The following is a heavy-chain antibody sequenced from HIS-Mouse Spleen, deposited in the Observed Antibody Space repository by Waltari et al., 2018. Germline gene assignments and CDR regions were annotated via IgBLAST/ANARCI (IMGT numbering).Heavy chain of an antibody. Sequence: QITLKESGPTLVKPTQTLTLTCTFSGFSLSTSGVGVGWIRQPPGKALEWLALIYWNDDRRYSPSLKSRLTITKDTSKNQVVLTMTNMDPVDTATYYCAHRQSSGSYYYFDYWGQGTLVTVSS. D-gene: IGHD1-26*01. CDR1: GFSLSTSGVG. J-gene: IGHJ4*02. CDR2: IYWNDDR. CDR3: AHRQSSGSYYYFDY. V-gene: IGHV2-5*01.